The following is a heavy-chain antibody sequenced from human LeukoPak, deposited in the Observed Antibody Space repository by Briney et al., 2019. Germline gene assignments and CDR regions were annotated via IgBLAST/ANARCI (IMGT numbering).Heavy chain of an antibody. D-gene: IGHD3-16*02. CDR2: IYYSGST. CDR1: GGSISSGDYY. V-gene: IGHV4-30-4*08. CDR3: ARTPTVWGSYRYTSDY. Sequence: SQTLSLTCTVSGGSISSGDYYWSWIRQPPGKGLEWIGYIYYSGSTYYNPSLKSRVTISVDTSKNQFSLKLSSVTVADTAVYYCARTPTVWGSYRYTSDYWGQGTLVTVSS. J-gene: IGHJ4*02.